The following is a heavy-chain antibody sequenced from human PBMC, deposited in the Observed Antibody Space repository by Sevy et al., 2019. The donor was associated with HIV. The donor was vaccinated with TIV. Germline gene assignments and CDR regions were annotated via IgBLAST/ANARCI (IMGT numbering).Heavy chain of an antibody. CDR3: AREAYYYDSREENWFDP. J-gene: IGHJ5*02. CDR2: ISRTSTIT. Sequence: GGSLRLSCKASGFTFSTYSMHWVRQAPGKGLEWVSSISRTSTITYYADSTKGRFTLSRDNAKNSLSLQMNGLSDEDTVVYYCAREAYYYDSREENWFDPWGQGTLVTVSS. V-gene: IGHV3-48*02. CDR1: GFTFSTYS. D-gene: IGHD3-22*01.